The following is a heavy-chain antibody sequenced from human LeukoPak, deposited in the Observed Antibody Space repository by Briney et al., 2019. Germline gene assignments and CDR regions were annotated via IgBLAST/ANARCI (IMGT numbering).Heavy chain of an antibody. D-gene: IGHD4-17*01. CDR2: ISSSGSYI. CDR3: ARVRSGDRDFDY. CDR1: GLTFSSYS. V-gene: IGHV3-21*01. J-gene: IGHJ4*02. Sequence: GGSLRLSCAASGLTFSSYSMNWVRQAPGKGLEWVSSISSSGSYIYYADSVKGRFTISRDNAKNSLYLQMNSLRAEDTAVYYCARVRSGDRDFDYWGQGTLVTVSS.